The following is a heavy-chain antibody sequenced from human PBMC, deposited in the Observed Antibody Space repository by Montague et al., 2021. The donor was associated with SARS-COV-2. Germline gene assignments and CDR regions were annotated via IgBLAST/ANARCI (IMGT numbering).Heavy chain of an antibody. Sequence: SLRLSCAASGFTFSSYAMHWVRQAPGKGLEWVAVISYDGSNKYYADSVKGRFTISRDNSKNTLYLQMNSLRAEDTAVYYCASSLAWFGVDYWGQGTLVTVSS. V-gene: IGHV3-30*04. CDR3: ASSLAWFGVDY. D-gene: IGHD3-10*01. J-gene: IGHJ4*02. CDR2: ISYDGSNK. CDR1: GFTFSSYA.